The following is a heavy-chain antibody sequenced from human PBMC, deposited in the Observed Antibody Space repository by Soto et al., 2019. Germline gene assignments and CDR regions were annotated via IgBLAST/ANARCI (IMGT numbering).Heavy chain of an antibody. CDR2: IYSGGST. CDR1: GFTVSSNY. CDR3: AIGDHYYDSYY. V-gene: IGHV3-53*01. J-gene: IGHJ4*02. D-gene: IGHD3-22*01. Sequence: GGSLRLSCAASGFTVSSNYMSWVRQAPGKGLEWVSVIYSGGSTYYADSVKGRFTISRDNSKNTLYLQMNSLRAEDTAVYYCAIGDHYYDSYYWGQGTLVTVSS.